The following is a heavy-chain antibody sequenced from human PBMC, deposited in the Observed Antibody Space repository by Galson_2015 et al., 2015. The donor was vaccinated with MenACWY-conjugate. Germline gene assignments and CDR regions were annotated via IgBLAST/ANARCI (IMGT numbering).Heavy chain of an antibody. CDR2: IDPSDSYT. V-gene: IGHV5-10-1*01. D-gene: IGHD2-15*01. CDR3: ARHLGCSGGNCYHDY. CDR1: GYSFPSYW. J-gene: IGHJ4*02. Sequence: QSGAEVKKPGESLTISCKGSGYSFPSYWISWVRQMPGKGLEWMGRIDPSDSYTNYRPSFQGHISISADKSISTAYLQWSSLKASDTAMYYCARHLGCSGGNCYHDYWGQGTLVTVSS.